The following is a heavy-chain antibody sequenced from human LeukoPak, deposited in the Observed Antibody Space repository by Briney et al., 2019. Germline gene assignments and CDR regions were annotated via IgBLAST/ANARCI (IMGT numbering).Heavy chain of an antibody. J-gene: IGHJ6*02. CDR3: ARDIAAAGTDHYYYYYGMDV. D-gene: IGHD6-13*01. V-gene: IGHV1-2*02. Sequence: GASVKVSCKASGYTFTGYYMHWVRQAPGQGLEWMGWINPNSGGTNYAQKFQGRVTMTRDTPISTAYMELSRLRSDDTAVYYCARDIAAAGTDHYYYYYGMDVWGQGTTVTVSS. CDR1: GYTFTGYY. CDR2: INPNSGGT.